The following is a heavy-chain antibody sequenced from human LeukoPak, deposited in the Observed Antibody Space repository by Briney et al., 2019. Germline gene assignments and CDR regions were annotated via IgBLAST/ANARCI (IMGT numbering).Heavy chain of an antibody. CDR2: IYYSGST. D-gene: IGHD3-22*01. V-gene: IGHV4-59*01. Sequence: PSETLSLTRTVSGGSISSYYWSWIRQPPGKGLEWIGYIYYSGSTNYNPSLKSRVTISVDTSKNQFSLKLSSVTAADTAVYYCARDRGLGSSGYWHYYYYMDVWGKGTTVTVSS. CDR1: GGSISSYY. J-gene: IGHJ6*03. CDR3: ARDRGLGSSGYWHYYYYMDV.